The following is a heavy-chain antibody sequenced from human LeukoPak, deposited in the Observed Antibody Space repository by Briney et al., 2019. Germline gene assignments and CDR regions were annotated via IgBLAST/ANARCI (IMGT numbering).Heavy chain of an antibody. D-gene: IGHD6-13*01. CDR3: AGDKPAAAGTFDY. J-gene: IGHJ4*02. CDR2: ISYDGSNK. Sequence: GGSLRLSCAPSGFTFSSYAMHWVREAPDKGLERVAVISYDGSNKYYADSAKGRFTISRDNSKNTLYLQMNSLRAEDTAVYYCAGDKPAAAGTFDYWGQGTLVTVSS. V-gene: IGHV3-30-3*01. CDR1: GFTFSSYA.